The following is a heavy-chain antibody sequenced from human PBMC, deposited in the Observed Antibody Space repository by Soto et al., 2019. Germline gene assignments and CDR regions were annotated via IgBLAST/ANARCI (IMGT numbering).Heavy chain of an antibody. V-gene: IGHV1-69*12. CDR2: IIPIFGTA. CDR3: ASPQLGPSYYFGMDV. CDR1: GGTFSSYA. J-gene: IGHJ6*02. Sequence: QVQLVQSGAEVKKPGSSVKVSCKASGGTFSSYAISWVRQAPGQGLEWMGGIIPIFGTANYAQQFQGRVTMTAEESSXTAYMELSSLRSEDTAVSYCASPQLGPSYYFGMDVWGQGTTVTVSS. D-gene: IGHD6-6*01.